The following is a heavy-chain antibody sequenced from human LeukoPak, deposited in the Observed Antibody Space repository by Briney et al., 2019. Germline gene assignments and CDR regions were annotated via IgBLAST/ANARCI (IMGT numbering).Heavy chain of an antibody. D-gene: IGHD2-2*01. J-gene: IGHJ5*02. CDR1: GGSFSGYY. CDR2: INHSGST. CDR3: ARGPCSSTSCSFNWFDP. Sequence: PSETLSLTCAVYGGSFSGYYWSWIRQPPGKGLEWIGEINHSGSTNYIPSLKSRVTISVDTSKNQFSLKLSSVTAADTAVYYCARGPCSSTSCSFNWFDPWGQGTLVTVSS. V-gene: IGHV4-34*01.